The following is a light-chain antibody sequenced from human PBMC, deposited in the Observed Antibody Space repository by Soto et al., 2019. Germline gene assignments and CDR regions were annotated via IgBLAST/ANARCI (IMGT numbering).Light chain of an antibody. CDR2: AAS. CDR3: QQYNTYTIT. CDR1: QGISRW. V-gene: IGKV1D-16*01. J-gene: IGKJ5*01. Sequence: DIQMTQSPSSLSASVGDRVTITCRASQGISRWLAWYQQKPEKAPKSLIYAASSLQSGVPSRISGSGSGTDFTRTISSLQPEDLATYYCQQYNTYTITFGQGTRVEIK.